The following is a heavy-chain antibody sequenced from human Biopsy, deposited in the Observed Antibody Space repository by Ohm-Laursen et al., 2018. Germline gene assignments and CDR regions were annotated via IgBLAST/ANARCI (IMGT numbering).Heavy chain of an antibody. CDR2: INSMFGTT. CDR1: GGTFSSFG. CDR3: ARAERFLECFDI. V-gene: IGHV1-69*13. D-gene: IGHD3-3*01. J-gene: IGHJ3*02. Sequence: SVKVSCKASGGTFSSFGISWVRQAPGQGLEWMGEINSMFGTTNYAQTFQGRVTITADESTSTAYMEVSSLRSEDTAVYYCARAERFLECFDIWGQGTMVTVS.